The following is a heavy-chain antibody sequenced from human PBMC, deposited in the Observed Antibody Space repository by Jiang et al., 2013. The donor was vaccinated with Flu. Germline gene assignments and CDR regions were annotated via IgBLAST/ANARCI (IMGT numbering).Heavy chain of an antibody. Sequence: QLLESGGGLVQPGGSLRLSCAASGFIFSYYSMNWVRQAPGKGLERVSYISSSGDNIYYADSVKGRFTISRDIAKNSLFLQMNSLRDEDTAVYYCARVVRGVHAHNDYWGQGTLVTVSS. CDR3: ARVVRGVHAHNDY. CDR2: ISSSGDNI. CDR1: GFIFSYYS. D-gene: IGHD3-10*01. V-gene: IGHV3-48*02. J-gene: IGHJ4*02.